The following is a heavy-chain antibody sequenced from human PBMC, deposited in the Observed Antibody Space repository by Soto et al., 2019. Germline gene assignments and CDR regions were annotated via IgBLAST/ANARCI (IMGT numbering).Heavy chain of an antibody. J-gene: IGHJ4*02. Sequence: SVKVSCKASGGTFSSYAISWVRQAPGQGLEWMGGIIPIFGTANYAQKFQGRVTITADEFTSTAYMELSSLRSEDTAVYYCARYDDYGDYYFDYWGQGTLVTVSS. D-gene: IGHD4-17*01. CDR1: GGTFSSYA. CDR2: IIPIFGTA. V-gene: IGHV1-69*13. CDR3: ARYDDYGDYYFDY.